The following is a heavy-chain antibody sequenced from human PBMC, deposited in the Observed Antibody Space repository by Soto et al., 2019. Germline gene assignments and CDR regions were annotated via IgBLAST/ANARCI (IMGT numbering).Heavy chain of an antibody. D-gene: IGHD6-13*01. V-gene: IGHV4-59*01. CDR3: ARDHRGIAAGGSGGMDV. CDR2: IYYSGST. CDR1: GGATSSYY. Sequence: LCLPSTDPGGATSSYYWSWIRQPPGKGLEWIGYIYYSGSTNYNPSLKSRVTISVDTSKNQFSLKLSSVTAADTAVYYCARDHRGIAAGGSGGMDVWGQGTTVTVSS. J-gene: IGHJ6*02.